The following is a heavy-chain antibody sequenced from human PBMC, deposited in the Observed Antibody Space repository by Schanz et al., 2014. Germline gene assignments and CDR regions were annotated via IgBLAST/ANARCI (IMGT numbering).Heavy chain of an antibody. V-gene: IGHV3-30*04. CDR2: ISYDGINK. CDR3: AKGRTSMVYDMDV. Sequence: QVHLVESGGGVVQPGRSLRLSCAASGFTFSSYPMHWVRQAPGKGLEWVALISYDGINKYYADSVKGRFTISRDNAKNSLFLQMSSLRAEDTALYYCAKGRTSMVYDMDVWGQGTTVTVSS. D-gene: IGHD5-18*01. CDR1: GFTFSSYP. J-gene: IGHJ6*02.